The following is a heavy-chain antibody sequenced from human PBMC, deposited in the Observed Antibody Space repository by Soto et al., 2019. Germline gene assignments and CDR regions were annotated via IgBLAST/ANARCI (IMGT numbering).Heavy chain of an antibody. J-gene: IGHJ4*02. CDR3: AREYESSPTD. D-gene: IGHD6-13*01. V-gene: IGHV4-39*02. Sequence: EALPLTYTASGGMTSTSSSHWPWIRQPPGKGLVWIASIYYSGSTYYNPSLKSRATISVDTSKNQFSLKLTSVTAADTAVYYCAREYESSPTDWGQGTLVTVS. CDR2: IYYSGST. CDR1: GGMTSTSSSH.